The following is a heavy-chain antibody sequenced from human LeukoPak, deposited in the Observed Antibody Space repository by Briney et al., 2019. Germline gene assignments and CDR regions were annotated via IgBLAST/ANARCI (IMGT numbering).Heavy chain of an antibody. CDR2: ISYDGSNK. Sequence: GGSLRLSCAASGFTFSSYGMHWVRQAPGKGLEWVAVISYDGSNKYYADSVKGRFTISRDNSKNTLYLQMNSLRAEDTAVYYCAKEWIQLWPPGYWGQGTLVTVSS. CDR1: GFTFSSYG. J-gene: IGHJ4*02. V-gene: IGHV3-30*18. CDR3: AKEWIQLWPPGY. D-gene: IGHD5-18*01.